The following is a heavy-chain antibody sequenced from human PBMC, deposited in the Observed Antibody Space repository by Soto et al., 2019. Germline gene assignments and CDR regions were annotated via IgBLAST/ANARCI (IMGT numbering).Heavy chain of an antibody. CDR3: ATKGYYDILTTYYYGMDV. CDR2: ISAYNGKT. D-gene: IGHD3-9*01. CDR1: GYTFTSYG. V-gene: IGHV1-18*01. Sequence: VASVKLSCKASGYTFTSYGTSWVRQAPGQGLEWMGWISAYNGKTNYAQKLQGRVTMTEDTSTDTAYMELSSLRSEDTAVYYCATKGYYDILTTYYYGMDVWGQGTTVNVSS. J-gene: IGHJ6*02.